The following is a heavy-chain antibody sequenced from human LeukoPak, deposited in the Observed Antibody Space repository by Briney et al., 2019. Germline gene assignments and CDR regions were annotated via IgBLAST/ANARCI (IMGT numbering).Heavy chain of an antibody. V-gene: IGHV3-21*01. D-gene: IGHD3-16*02. Sequence: GGSLRLSCAASGFTFSGYIMNWVRQAPGKGLEWVSSISSSSSYIYYADSVKGRFTISRDNAKNSLYLQMNSLRAEDTAVYYCARDDYDYVWGSYRLMDVWGQGTTVTVSS. CDR1: GFTFSGYI. J-gene: IGHJ6*02. CDR2: ISSSSSYI. CDR3: ARDDYDYVWGSYRLMDV.